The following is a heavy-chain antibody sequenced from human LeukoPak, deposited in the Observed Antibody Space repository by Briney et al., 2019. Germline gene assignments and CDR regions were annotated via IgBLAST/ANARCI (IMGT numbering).Heavy chain of an antibody. V-gene: IGHV4-4*07. D-gene: IGHD3-9*01. CDR1: GGSISSYY. CDR3: ARDDYDILTGLYYFDY. Sequence: SETLSLTCTVSGGSISSYYWSWIRQPAGKGLEWIGRIYTSGSTNYNPSLKSRVTMSVDTSKNQFSLKLSSVTAADTAVYYCARDDYDILTGLYYFDYWGQGTLVTVSS. CDR2: IYTSGST. J-gene: IGHJ4*02.